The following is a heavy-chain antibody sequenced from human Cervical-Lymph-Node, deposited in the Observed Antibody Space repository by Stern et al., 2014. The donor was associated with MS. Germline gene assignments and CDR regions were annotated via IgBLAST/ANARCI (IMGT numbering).Heavy chain of an antibody. V-gene: IGHV5-10-1*03. CDR3: ARRCSRRIDAFDI. Sequence: EVQLVQSGAEVKKPGESLRISCKGAGYSFTSYWISWVRQMPGKGLEWMGRIEPSDYYTNYSPPLAGHVTIAAAKSISTAYLQWSSLKASDPAMYYCARRCSRRIDAFDIWGQGTMVTVSS. J-gene: IGHJ3*02. D-gene: IGHD2-15*01. CDR2: IEPSDYYT. CDR1: GYSFTSYW.